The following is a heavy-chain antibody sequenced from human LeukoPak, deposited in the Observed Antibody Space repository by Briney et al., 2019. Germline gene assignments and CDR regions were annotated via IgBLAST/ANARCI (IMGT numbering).Heavy chain of an antibody. CDR3: ARQIRSSANYYFDY. V-gene: IGHV5-51*01. CDR1: GYSFTSHW. J-gene: IGHJ4*02. D-gene: IGHD6-13*01. CDR2: IYPGDSDT. Sequence: GESLKISCKGSGYSFTSHWIGWVRQMPGKGLEWMGTIYPGDSDTRYSPSFQGQVTISADKSISTAYLQWSSLKASDTAMYYCARQIRSSANYYFDYWGQGTLVTVSS.